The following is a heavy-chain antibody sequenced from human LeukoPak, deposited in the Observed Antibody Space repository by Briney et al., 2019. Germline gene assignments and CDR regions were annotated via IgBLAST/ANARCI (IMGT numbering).Heavy chain of an antibody. J-gene: IGHJ6*03. CDR1: GFTFSSYS. CDR2: ISSSSSYI. D-gene: IGHD6-19*01. CDR3: AKGFIAVAGLGAFYYYYMDV. Sequence: GGSLRLSCAASGFTFSSYSMNWVRQAPGKGLEWVSSISSSSSYIYYADSVKGRFTISRDNAKNSLYLQMNSLRAEDTAVYYCAKGFIAVAGLGAFYYYYMDVWGKGTTVTVSS. V-gene: IGHV3-21*04.